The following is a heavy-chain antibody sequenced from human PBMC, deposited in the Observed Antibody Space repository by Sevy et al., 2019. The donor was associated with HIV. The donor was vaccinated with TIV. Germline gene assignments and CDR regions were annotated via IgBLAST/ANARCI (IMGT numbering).Heavy chain of an antibody. CDR3: VRGSGGDRLDYYGLDV. D-gene: IGHD2-15*01. V-gene: IGHV4-38-2*01. CDR2: IYHRGNT. Sequence: SQTLSLTCVVSGYSISSGYYWGWVRQPPGKGLQWIGNIYHRGNTYYNPSLQSRATLSVETSKNQFSLKMSSVTATDTAVYYCVRGSGGDRLDYYGLDVWGQGTRVTVSS. CDR1: GYSISSGYY. J-gene: IGHJ6*02.